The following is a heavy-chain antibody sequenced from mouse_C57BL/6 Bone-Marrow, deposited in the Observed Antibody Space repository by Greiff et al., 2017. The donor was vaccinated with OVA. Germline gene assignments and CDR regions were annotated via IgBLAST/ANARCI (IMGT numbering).Heavy chain of an antibody. CDR2: INPNNGGT. V-gene: IGHV1-26*01. CDR1: GYTFTDYY. Sequence: VQLQQSGPELVKPGASVKISCKASGYTFTDYYMNWVKQSHGKSLEWIGDINPNNGGTSYNQKFKGTATLTVDKSSSTAYMELRSLTSEDSAVYYCARPLDYYGSSYWYFDVWGTGTTVTVSS. J-gene: IGHJ1*03. CDR3: ARPLDYYGSSYWYFDV. D-gene: IGHD1-1*01.